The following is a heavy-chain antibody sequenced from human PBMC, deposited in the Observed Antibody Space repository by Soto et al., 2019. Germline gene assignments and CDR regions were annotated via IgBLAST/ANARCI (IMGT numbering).Heavy chain of an antibody. CDR1: GFSLSTIEVG. CDR2: IYWNDDK. Sequence: SCPTLVNPTHTLTLTCTFSGFSLSTIEVGVGWIRQPPGKALEWLALIYWNDDKRYSPSLKSRLTITKDPSKNQVVLTMANMDPVDTATYYCAHRRYCSGAGCYFTFEYWGQGTLVTVSS. J-gene: IGHJ4*02. D-gene: IGHD2-15*01. V-gene: IGHV2-5*01. CDR3: AHRRYCSGAGCYFTFEY.